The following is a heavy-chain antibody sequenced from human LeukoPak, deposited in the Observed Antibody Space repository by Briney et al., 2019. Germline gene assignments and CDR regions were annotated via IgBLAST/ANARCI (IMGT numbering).Heavy chain of an antibody. V-gene: IGHV4-31*03. J-gene: IGHJ6*02. D-gene: IGHD2-2*01. CDR1: GGSISSGGYY. CDR3: ARDNRSRVPAAMLYYYGMDV. Sequence: SETLSLTCTVSGGSISSGGYYWSWIRQHPGKGLEWIGYIYYSGSTYYNPSLKSRVTISVDTSKNQFSLKLSSVTAAGTAVYYCARDNRSRVPAAMLYYYGMDVWGQGTTVTVSS. CDR2: IYYSGST.